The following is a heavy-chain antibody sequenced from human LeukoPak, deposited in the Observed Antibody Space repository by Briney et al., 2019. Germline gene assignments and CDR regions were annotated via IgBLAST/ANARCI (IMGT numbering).Heavy chain of an antibody. J-gene: IGHJ4*02. CDR3: AKSIVVVTALLDY. V-gene: IGHV3-23*01. CDR2: ISGSGGST. CDR1: GFXFSSYA. Sequence: GGSLRLSCAASGFXFSSYAISWVRQAPGKGLEWVSAISGSGGSTYYADSLKGRFTISRDSSKNTLYLQMNSLRAEDTAVYYCAKSIVVVTALLDYWGQGTLVTVSS. D-gene: IGHD2-21*02.